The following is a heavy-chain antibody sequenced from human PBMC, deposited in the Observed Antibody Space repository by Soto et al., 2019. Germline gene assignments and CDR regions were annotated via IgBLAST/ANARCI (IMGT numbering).Heavy chain of an antibody. CDR1: GYTFTSYD. D-gene: IGHD3-22*01. J-gene: IGHJ6*02. CDR2: MNPNSGNT. CDR3: ARDIVVVMTGYCYGMDV. V-gene: IGHV1-8*01. Sequence: ASVKVSCKASGYTFTSYDINWVRQATGQGLEWMGWMNPNSGNTGYAQKFQGRVTMTRNTSISTAYMELSSLRSEDTAVYYCARDIVVVMTGYCYGMDVWGQGTTVTVSS.